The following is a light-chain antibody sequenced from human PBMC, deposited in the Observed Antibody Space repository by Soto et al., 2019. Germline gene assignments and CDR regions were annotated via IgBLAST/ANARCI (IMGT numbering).Light chain of an antibody. V-gene: IGLV2-14*01. CDR3: SSYTSSSTLYV. Sequence: SVLTQPASVSGSPGQSITISCTGTSSDVGGYNYVSWYQQHPGKAPKLMIYDVSNRPSGVSNRFPGSKSGNTASLTISGLHAEDEADYYCSSYTSSSTLYVFGTGTKVTVL. CDR2: DVS. J-gene: IGLJ1*01. CDR1: SSDVGGYNY.